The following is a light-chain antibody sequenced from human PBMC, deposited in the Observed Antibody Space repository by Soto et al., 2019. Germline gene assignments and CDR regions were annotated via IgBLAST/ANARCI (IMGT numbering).Light chain of an antibody. CDR2: AAS. J-gene: IGKJ1*01. Sequence: QKTQSPIPPSAIVGRRSTHTWRASSGNRKCLGWYQQKPGKAPKRLIYAASSLQSGVPSRFSGSGSGTEFTLTISSLQPEDFATYYCLQHNSYPQTFGQGTKVEIK. CDR3: LQHNSYPQT. CDR1: SGNRKC. V-gene: IGKV1-17*01.